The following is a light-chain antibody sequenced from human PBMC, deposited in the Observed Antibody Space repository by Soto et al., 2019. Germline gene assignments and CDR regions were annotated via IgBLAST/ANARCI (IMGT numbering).Light chain of an antibody. Sequence: EIVMTQSPATLSVSPGERATLSCRASQSVSSNLAWSQQKPGQAPRLLIYGASTRATGIPARFCGSGSGTVFTLTISSMPSEDFGVYYCQWYKNCPPDTFGQGTNLEIK. CDR3: QWYKNCPPDT. V-gene: IGKV3-15*01. CDR1: QSVSSN. CDR2: GAS. J-gene: IGKJ2*01.